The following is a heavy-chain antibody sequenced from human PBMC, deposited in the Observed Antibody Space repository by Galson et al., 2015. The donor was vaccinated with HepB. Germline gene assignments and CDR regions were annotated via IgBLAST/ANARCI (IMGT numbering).Heavy chain of an antibody. CDR2: ISAYNGNT. Sequence: SVKVSCKASGYTFTSYGISWVRQAPGQGLEWVGWISAYNGNTNYAQKLQGRVTMTTDTSTSTAYMELRSLRSDDTAVYYCARDTGYSSPLGAFDIWGQGTMVTVSS. CDR1: GYTFTSYG. V-gene: IGHV1-18*01. CDR3: ARDTGYSSPLGAFDI. D-gene: IGHD6-13*01. J-gene: IGHJ3*02.